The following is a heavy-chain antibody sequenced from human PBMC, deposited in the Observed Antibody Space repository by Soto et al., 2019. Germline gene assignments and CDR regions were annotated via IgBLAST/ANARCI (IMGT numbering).Heavy chain of an antibody. Sequence: QVKLVESGGGVVQPGRSLRLSCAASGFTFSNLAMHWVRQAPGKGLEWVAVISSDGGNKYYADSVKGRFTISRDNSKNTLSLQMDSLRPGDTAIYYCARKWRITGTTGRTNLDYFDYWGQGTLVTVSS. CDR2: ISSDGGNK. CDR1: GFTFSNLA. D-gene: IGHD1-20*01. V-gene: IGHV3-30-3*01. J-gene: IGHJ4*02. CDR3: ARKWRITGTTGRTNLDYFDY.